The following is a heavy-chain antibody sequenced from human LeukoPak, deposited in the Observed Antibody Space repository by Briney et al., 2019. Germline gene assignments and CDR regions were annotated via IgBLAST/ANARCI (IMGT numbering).Heavy chain of an antibody. J-gene: IGHJ4*02. V-gene: IGHV1-69*13. CDR3: ALSYYYGSGSVDY. D-gene: IGHD3-10*01. CDR2: IIPIFGTA. CDR1: GGTFSSYA. Sequence: GASVKVSFKASGGTFSSYAISWVRQAPGQGLEWMGGIIPIFGTANYAQKFQGRVTITADESTSTAYMELSSLRSEDTAVYYCALSYYYGSGSVDYWGQGTLVTVSS.